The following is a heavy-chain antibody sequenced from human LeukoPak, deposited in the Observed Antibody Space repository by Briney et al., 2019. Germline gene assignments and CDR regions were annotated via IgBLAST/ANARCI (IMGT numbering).Heavy chain of an antibody. CDR2: IYSTGST. V-gene: IGHV4-61*02. CDR1: GGSISSGGHY. Sequence: SETLSLTCTVSGGSISSGGHYWSWIRQPAGKGLEYLGRIYSTGSTNYNPSLRSRVTISADTSKNHFSLKLSSVTAADTAVYYCARDQTYSGSGIYTYFDYWGQGILVTVSS. J-gene: IGHJ4*02. D-gene: IGHD3-10*01. CDR3: ARDQTYSGSGIYTYFDY.